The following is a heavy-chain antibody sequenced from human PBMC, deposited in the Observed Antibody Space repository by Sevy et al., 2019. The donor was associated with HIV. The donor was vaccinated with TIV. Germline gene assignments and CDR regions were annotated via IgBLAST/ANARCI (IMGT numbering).Heavy chain of an antibody. V-gene: IGHV3-15*01. CDR2: IKSNTDGGTT. CDR3: TTDVSSGYSYGYYYYGMDV. CDR1: GFTFSNAW. J-gene: IGHJ6*02. D-gene: IGHD3-22*01. Sequence: EGSLRLSCAASGFTFSNAWMSWVHQAPGKELEWVGRIKSNTDGGTTDYAAPVKGRFTISRDDSKNTLYLQMNSLKTEDAAVYYCTTDVSSGYSYGYYYYGMDVWGQGTTVTVSS.